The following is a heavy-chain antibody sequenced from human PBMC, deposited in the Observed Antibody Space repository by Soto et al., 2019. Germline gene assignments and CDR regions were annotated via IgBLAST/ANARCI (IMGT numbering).Heavy chain of an antibody. D-gene: IGHD2-8*01. CDR1: GGSISSSSYY. CDR3: AGGMHFDY. Sequence: PETLRVTCTVSGGSISSSSYYWGWIRQPPGKGLEWIGSIYYSGSTYYNPSLKSRVTISVDTSKNQFSLKLSSVTAADTAVSYCAGGMHFDYLGQGPLVT. CDR2: IYYSGST. V-gene: IGHV4-39*01. J-gene: IGHJ4*02.